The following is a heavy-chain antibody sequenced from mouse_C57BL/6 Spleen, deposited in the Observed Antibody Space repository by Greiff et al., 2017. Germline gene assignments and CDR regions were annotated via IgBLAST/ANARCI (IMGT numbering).Heavy chain of an antibody. CDR2: IWTGGGT. CDR1: GFSLTSYA. D-gene: IGHD2-3*01. J-gene: IGHJ2*01. Sequence: VQLQQSGPGLVAPSPSLSISCTVSGFSLTSYAISWVRQPPGKGLEWLGVIWTGGGTNDNSALKCRLSISKDNCKSQVFLKMNSLRTDDTARCYCARNGEDGYLGYWGQGTTLTVSS. V-gene: IGHV2-9-1*01. CDR3: ARNGEDGYLGY.